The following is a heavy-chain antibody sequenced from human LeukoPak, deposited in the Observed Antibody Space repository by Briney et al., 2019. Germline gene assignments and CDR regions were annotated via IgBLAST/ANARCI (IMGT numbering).Heavy chain of an antibody. D-gene: IGHD3-3*01. Sequence: GGSLRLSCAASGFTFSNDVMSWVRQALGKGPEWVSSIDGGGGGTDYADSVRGRFTISRDNFKNTSYLQMNSLRADDTAVYYCARRIGGTKDYWGQGAQVTVSS. J-gene: IGHJ4*02. CDR2: IDGGGGGT. V-gene: IGHV3-23*01. CDR3: ARRIGGTKDY. CDR1: GFTFSNDV.